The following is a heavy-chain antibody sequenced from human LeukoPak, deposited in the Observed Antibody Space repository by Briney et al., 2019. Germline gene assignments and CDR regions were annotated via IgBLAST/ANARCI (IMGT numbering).Heavy chain of an antibody. CDR2: ISSSSSYI. CDR3: ARDTLNYDTSGYYY. CDR1: GFTFNIYS. V-gene: IGHV3-21*01. J-gene: IGHJ4*02. D-gene: IGHD3-22*01. Sequence: XGSLRLSCAASGFTFNIYSMNWVRQAPGKGLEWVSSISSSSSYIYYADSVKGRFTISRDNARNSLYLQMDRLRAEDTAVYYCARDTLNYDTSGYYYWGQGILVTVSS.